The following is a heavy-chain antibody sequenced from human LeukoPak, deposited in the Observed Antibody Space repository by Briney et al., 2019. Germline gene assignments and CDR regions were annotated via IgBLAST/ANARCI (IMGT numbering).Heavy chain of an antibody. D-gene: IGHD4-17*01. J-gene: IGHJ4*02. CDR3: ARGPYVTVTTLDY. V-gene: IGHV4-30-4*01. Sequence: SQTLSLTCTVSGGSISSGDYYWSWIRQPPGKGLEWIGYIYYSGSTYYNPSLKSRVTISVDTSKRQFSLKLSSVTAADTAVYYCARGPYVTVTTLDYWAQGTLVTVSS. CDR1: GGSISSGDYY. CDR2: IYYSGST.